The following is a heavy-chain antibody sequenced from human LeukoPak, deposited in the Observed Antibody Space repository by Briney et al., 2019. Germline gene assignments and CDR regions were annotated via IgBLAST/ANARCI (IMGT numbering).Heavy chain of an antibody. CDR1: VGSFSGYY. CDR2: VNHSGST. D-gene: IGHD3-10*01. V-gene: IGHV4-34*01. CDR3: ARALPRGQYYYGSGSPPFDC. Sequence: SETLSLTCAVYVGSFSGYYWSWIRQPPGKGLEWIGEVNHSGSTNYNPSLKSRVPISVDTSKTQFCLKLSSVTAADTAVCYCARALPRGQYYYGSGSPPFDCWGQGTLVTVSS. J-gene: IGHJ4*02.